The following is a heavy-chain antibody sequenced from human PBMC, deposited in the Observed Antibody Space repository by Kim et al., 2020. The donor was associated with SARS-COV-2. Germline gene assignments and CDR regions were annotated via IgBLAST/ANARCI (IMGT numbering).Heavy chain of an antibody. CDR3: AKSRLLIWYFDL. V-gene: IGHV3-30*18. CDR1: GFTFSSYG. Sequence: GGSLRLSCAASGFTFSSYGMHWVRQAPGKGLEWVAVISYDGSNKYYADSVKGRFTISRDNSKNTLYLQMNSLRAEDTAVYYCAKSRLLIWYFDLWGRGTLVTVSS. J-gene: IGHJ2*01. CDR2: ISYDGSNK.